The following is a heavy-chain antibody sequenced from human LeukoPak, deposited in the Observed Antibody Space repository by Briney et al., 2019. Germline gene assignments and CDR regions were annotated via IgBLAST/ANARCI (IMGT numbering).Heavy chain of an antibody. J-gene: IGHJ5*02. D-gene: IGHD2-2*01. CDR3: ARLGLRVVAKNWFDP. CDR2: INHSGST. Sequence: PSETLSLTCAVYGGSFSGYYWSWIRQPPGKGLEWIGEINHSGSTNYNPSLKSRVTISVDTSKNQFSLKLSSVTAADTAVYYCARLGLRVVAKNWFDPLGPGNPGHRLL. CDR1: GGSFSGYY. V-gene: IGHV4-34*01.